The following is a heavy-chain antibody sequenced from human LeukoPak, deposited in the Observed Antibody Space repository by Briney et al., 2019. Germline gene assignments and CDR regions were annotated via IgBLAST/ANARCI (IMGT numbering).Heavy chain of an antibody. Sequence: SETLSHTCTVSGVSISSYYWSWLRQPAGKGLEWIGRIYTSGSTNYNPSLKSRVTMSVDTSKNQFSLKLSSVTAADTAAYYCALATVTTPASPLDYWGQGTLVTVSS. D-gene: IGHD4-17*01. CDR1: GVSISSYY. CDR2: IYTSGST. CDR3: ALATVTTPASPLDY. J-gene: IGHJ4*02. V-gene: IGHV4-4*07.